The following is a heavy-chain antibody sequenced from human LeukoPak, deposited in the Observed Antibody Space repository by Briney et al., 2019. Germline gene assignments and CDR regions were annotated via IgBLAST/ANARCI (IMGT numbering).Heavy chain of an antibody. CDR3: ARVRGLRYFDWSAPWASYYRGMDV. D-gene: IGHD3-9*01. J-gene: IGHJ6*02. CDR1: GYTFTSYD. CDR2: MNPNSGNT. Sequence: ASVKVSCKASGYTFTSYDINWVRQATGQGREWLGWMNPNSGNTSYAQKFQGRVTMTTNTSRSTAYMELSRLRSEDTGVYYCARVRGLRYFDWSAPWASYYRGMDVWGQGTTVTVSS. V-gene: IGHV1-8*01.